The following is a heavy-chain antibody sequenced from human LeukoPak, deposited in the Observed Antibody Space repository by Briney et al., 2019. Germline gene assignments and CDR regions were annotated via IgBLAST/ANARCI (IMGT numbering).Heavy chain of an antibody. CDR1: GYTFTGYH. Sequence: ASVNVSCMASGYTFTGYHIHWVRQAPGQGLEWMGWINPNSGGTNYAQKFQGRVTMTRDTSINTVYMELSRLRSDDTAVYYCARQDRVSPSFPNNWFDPWGQGTLVTVSS. CDR2: INPNSGGT. D-gene: IGHD2-2*01. V-gene: IGHV1-2*02. J-gene: IGHJ5*02. CDR3: ARQDRVSPSFPNNWFDP.